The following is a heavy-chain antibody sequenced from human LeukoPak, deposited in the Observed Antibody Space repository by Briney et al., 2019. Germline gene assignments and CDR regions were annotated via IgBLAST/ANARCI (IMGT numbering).Heavy chain of an antibody. Sequence: SETLSLTCTVSGGSISSSSYYWGWIRQPPGKGLEWFGSIYYSGSTYYNPSLKSRVTISVDTSKNQFSLKLSSVTAADTAVYYCARGDILTGYWIGNWFDPWGQGTLVTVSS. D-gene: IGHD3-9*01. CDR2: IYYSGST. J-gene: IGHJ5*02. CDR1: GGSISSSSYY. CDR3: ARGDILTGYWIGNWFDP. V-gene: IGHV4-39*01.